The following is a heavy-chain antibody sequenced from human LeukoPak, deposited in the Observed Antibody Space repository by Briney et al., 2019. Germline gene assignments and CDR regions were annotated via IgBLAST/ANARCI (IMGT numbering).Heavy chain of an antibody. CDR1: GFTFSSYE. D-gene: IGHD3-10*01. CDR2: ISSSGSTI. V-gene: IGHV3-48*03. CDR3: AQLWFGDSTDAFDI. Sequence: GGSLRLSCAASGFTFSSYEMNWVRQAPGKGLEWVSYISSSGSTIYYADSVKGRFTISRDNAKNSLYLQMNSLRAEDTAVYYCAQLWFGDSTDAFDIWGQGTMVTVSS. J-gene: IGHJ3*02.